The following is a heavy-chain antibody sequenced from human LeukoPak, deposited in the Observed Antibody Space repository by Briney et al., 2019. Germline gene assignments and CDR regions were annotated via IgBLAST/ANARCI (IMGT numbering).Heavy chain of an antibody. V-gene: IGHV4-61*02. D-gene: IGHD1-1*01. CDR1: GGSVSSGTYY. Sequence: SQTLSLTCTVSGGSVSSGTYYWNWIRQPAGKGLEWIGRIYTSGSTNYNPSLKSRVTISVDTSKNHFSLKLTSVTAADTAVYYCARQGGTTGTTWYYYYYYYMDVWGKGTTVTISS. CDR2: IYTSGST. J-gene: IGHJ6*03. CDR3: ARQGGTTGTTWYYYYYYYMDV.